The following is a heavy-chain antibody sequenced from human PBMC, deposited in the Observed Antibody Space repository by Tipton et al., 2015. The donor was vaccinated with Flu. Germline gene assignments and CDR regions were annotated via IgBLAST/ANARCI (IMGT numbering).Heavy chain of an antibody. J-gene: IGHJ3*02. V-gene: IGHV3-11*01. D-gene: IGHD1-26*01. CDR2: ISSSGSII. CDR1: EFTFSDYY. Sequence: QLVQSGGNLVKPGGSLRLSCAASEFTFSDYYMSWIRQAPGKGLEWLSYISSSGSIIYYADSVKGRFTISRDSAKNSLYYCARGLPWDVAGDDAFDIWGQGTMVTVSS. CDR3: DI.